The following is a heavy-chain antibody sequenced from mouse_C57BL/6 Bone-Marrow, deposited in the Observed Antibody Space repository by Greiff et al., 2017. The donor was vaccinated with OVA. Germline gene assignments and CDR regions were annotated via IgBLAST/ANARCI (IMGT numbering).Heavy chain of an antibody. CDR1: GFTFSDYY. Sequence: EVQVVESGGGLVQPGGSLKLSCAASGFTFSDYYMYWVRQTPEKRLEWVAYISNGGGSTYYPDTVKGRFTISRDNAKNTLYLQMSRLKSEDTAMYYCARHEDYGSSLFAYWGQVTLVTVSA. CDR3: ARHEDYGSSLFAY. D-gene: IGHD1-1*01. CDR2: ISNGGGST. V-gene: IGHV5-12*01. J-gene: IGHJ3*01.